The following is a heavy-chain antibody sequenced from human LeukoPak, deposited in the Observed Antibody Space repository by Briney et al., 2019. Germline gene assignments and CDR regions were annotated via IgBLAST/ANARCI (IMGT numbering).Heavy chain of an antibody. CDR1: GGSISSYY. CDR2: IYYSGST. V-gene: IGHV4-59*08. D-gene: IGHD3-9*01. CDR3: ASQGYFDWLFSGGSYYYYGMDV. J-gene: IGHJ6*02. Sequence: PSETLSLTCTVSGGSISSYYWSWIRQPPGKGLEWIGYIYYSGSTNYNPSHKSRVTISVDTSKNQFSLKLSSVTAADTAVYYCASQGYFDWLFSGGSYYYYGMDVWGQGTTVTVSS.